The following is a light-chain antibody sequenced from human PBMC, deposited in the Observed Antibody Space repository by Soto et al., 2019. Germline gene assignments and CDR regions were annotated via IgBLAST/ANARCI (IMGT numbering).Light chain of an antibody. CDR1: QSVSSY. J-gene: IGKJ2*01. Sequence: EIVLTQSPATLSLSPGERATLSCRASQSVSSYLAWYQQKPGQAPRLLIYDASNRATGIPARFSGSGSGTDFTLTISGLEPEDFAVYYCQQRSNSSTFGQGTKLEIK. CDR2: DAS. V-gene: IGKV3-11*01. CDR3: QQRSNSST.